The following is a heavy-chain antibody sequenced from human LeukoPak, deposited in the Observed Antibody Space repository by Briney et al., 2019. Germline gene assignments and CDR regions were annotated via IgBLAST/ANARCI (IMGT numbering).Heavy chain of an antibody. D-gene: IGHD4-23*01. Sequence: SQTLSLTRTVSGGSISSGDYYWSWIRQPPGKGLEWIGYICYSGSTYYNPSLKSRVTISVDTSKNQFSLKLSSVTAADTAVYYCARADGGPVYFDYWGQGTLVTVSS. CDR1: GGSISSGDYY. CDR2: ICYSGST. CDR3: ARADGGPVYFDY. J-gene: IGHJ4*02. V-gene: IGHV4-30-4*08.